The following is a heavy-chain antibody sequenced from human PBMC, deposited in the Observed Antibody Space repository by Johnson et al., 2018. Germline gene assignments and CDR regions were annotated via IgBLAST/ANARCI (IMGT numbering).Heavy chain of an antibody. V-gene: IGHV3-30-3*01. J-gene: IGHJ1*01. CDR2: MSYDGSNK. CDR1: GFTFSYFA. D-gene: IGHD4-17*01. CDR3: ARSQSAYYGDYVGAEYFQH. Sequence: QVQLVESGGGVVQXGRPLRLSCAASGFTFSYFAMHWVRQAPGKGLEWGALMSYDGSNKYIADAVQVRFPISRDNSENTLYLPMKSLSAEDTTGYYCARSQSAYYGDYVGAEYFQHWGQGTLVTVSS.